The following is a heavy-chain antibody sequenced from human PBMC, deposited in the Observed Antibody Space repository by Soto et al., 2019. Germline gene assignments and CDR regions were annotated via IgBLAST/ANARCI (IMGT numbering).Heavy chain of an antibody. J-gene: IGHJ6*02. CDR2: IIPIFGKG. CDR1: GGTFSRFG. D-gene: IGHD6-19*01. Sequence: QVQLVQSGAEGKKPGSSVKVSCKASGGTFSRFGISWVRRAPGQGLEWMGGIIPIFGKGDYAPKFRGRVTFTADEVTTTVYMEMSSLSSGDTAVYYCARVAGPDFSHYYGIDVWGQGTTVTVSS. V-gene: IGHV1-69*12. CDR3: ARVAGPDFSHYYGIDV.